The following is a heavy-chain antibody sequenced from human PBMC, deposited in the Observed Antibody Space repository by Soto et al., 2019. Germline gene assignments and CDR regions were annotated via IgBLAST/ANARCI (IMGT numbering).Heavy chain of an antibody. Sequence: VQGYFNATCYTFTTYDINCVRQATGQGLEWMGWMNPNSGNTGYAQKFQGRVTMTRNTSISTAYMELSSLRSEDTAVYYCARGRGYEFWSGSVRNNWFDPWGQGTLVTVSS. CDR2: MNPNSGNT. CDR3: ARGRGYEFWSGSVRNNWFDP. D-gene: IGHD3-3*01. CDR1: CYTFTTYD. J-gene: IGHJ5*02. V-gene: IGHV1-8*01.